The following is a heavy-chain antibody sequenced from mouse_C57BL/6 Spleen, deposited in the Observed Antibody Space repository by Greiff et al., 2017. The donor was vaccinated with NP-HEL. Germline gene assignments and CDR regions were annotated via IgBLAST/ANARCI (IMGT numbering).Heavy chain of an antibody. CDR3: ARGVTTVVGDY. J-gene: IGHJ2*01. CDR1: GYTFTSYW. CDR2: IDPSDSYT. D-gene: IGHD1-1*01. V-gene: IGHV1-69*01. Sequence: QVQLQQPGAELVMPGASVKLSCKASGYTFTSYWMHWVKQRPGQGLEWIGEIDPSDSYTNYNQKFKGKSTLTVDKSSSTAYMQLSSLTSEDSAVYYCARGVTTVVGDYWGQGTTLTVSS.